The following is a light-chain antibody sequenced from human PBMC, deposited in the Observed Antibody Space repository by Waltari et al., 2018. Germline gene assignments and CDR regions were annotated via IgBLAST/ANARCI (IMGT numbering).Light chain of an antibody. V-gene: IGKV1-12*01. CDR3: QQANSFPN. CDR2: AAS. CDR1: QDVSSW. J-gene: IGKJ4*01. Sequence: DIQMTQSPSSVSASVGDRVTITCRASQDVSSWLAWYQQKPGEAPKLLIFAASSLKSGVPSRFSGSGSGTDFTLTISSLQPEDFATYYCQQANSFPNFGGGTRVEIK.